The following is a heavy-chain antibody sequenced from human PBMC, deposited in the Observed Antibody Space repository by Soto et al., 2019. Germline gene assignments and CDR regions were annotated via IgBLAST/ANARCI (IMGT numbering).Heavy chain of an antibody. V-gene: IGHV4-59*08. CDR2: IYYSGST. CDR1: GGSISSYY. J-gene: IGHJ5*02. D-gene: IGHD6-13*01. CDR3: ARCAGSSSWFDP. Sequence: SETLSLTCTVSGGSISSYYWSWIRQPPGKGLEWIGYIYYSGSTNYNPSLKSRVTISVDTSKNQFSLKLSSVTAADTAVYYCARCAGSSSWFDPWGQGTLVTSPQ.